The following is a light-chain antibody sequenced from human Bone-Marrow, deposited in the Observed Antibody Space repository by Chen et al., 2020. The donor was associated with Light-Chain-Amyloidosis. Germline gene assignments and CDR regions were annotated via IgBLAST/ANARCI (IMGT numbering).Light chain of an antibody. J-gene: IGLJ3*02. CDR2: DDS. CDR3: QVWDRSSDRPV. Sequence: SYLLTQPSSVSVAPGQTATIACGGNNIGSTSVHWYQQTPGQAPLLVVYDDSDRPSGIPERLAGSKSGHTAPLTISRVEAGDEADYYCQVWDRSSDRPVFGGGTKLTVL. CDR1: NIGSTS. V-gene: IGLV3-21*02.